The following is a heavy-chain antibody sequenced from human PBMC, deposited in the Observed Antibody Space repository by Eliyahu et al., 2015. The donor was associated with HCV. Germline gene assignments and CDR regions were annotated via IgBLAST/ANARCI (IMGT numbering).Heavy chain of an antibody. D-gene: IGHD6-19*01. V-gene: IGHV4-59*01. CDR1: GGSIXTYX. Sequence: QVQLQESGPGLVKPSETLSLTCTVSGGSIXTYXRXWVRPPPXEGTGVDWVYPLXWEHQLQPLPQESSHHISRHVQEPVSLNLTSVTAADTAVYYCAXGGGGIAVAGTGGWFDPWGQGTLVTVSS. CDR2: PLXWEH. J-gene: IGHJ5*02. CDR3: AXGGGGIAVAGTGGWFDP.